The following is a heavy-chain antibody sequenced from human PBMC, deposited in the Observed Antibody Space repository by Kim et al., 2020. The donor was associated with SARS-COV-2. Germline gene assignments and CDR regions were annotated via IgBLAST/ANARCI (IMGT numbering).Heavy chain of an antibody. CDR1: GFTFSSYW. V-gene: IGHV3-7*04. J-gene: IGHJ5*02. CDR3: ARVRYIVVVPAARRWFDP. CDR2: IKQDGSEK. D-gene: IGHD2-2*01. Sequence: GGSLRLSCAASGFTFSSYWMSWVRQAPGKGLEWVANIKQDGSEKYYVDSVKGRFTISRDNAKNSLYLQMNSLRAEDTAVYYCARVRYIVVVPAARRWFDPWGQGTPVTGSS.